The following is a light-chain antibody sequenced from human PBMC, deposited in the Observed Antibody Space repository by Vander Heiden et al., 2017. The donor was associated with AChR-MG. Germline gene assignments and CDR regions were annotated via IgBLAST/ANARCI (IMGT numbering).Light chain of an antibody. CDR1: PDILSA. Sequence: IQWTQSPSSLSSSVGERVTITCRATPDILSALAWYQQRPGKAPKVMIHAASTLQSGVPSRFSGSASATEFTLTISILQPEDFATYYCQQFKSYPITFGQGTRLEIK. CDR2: AAS. V-gene: IGKV1-9*01. J-gene: IGKJ5*01. CDR3: QQFKSYPIT.